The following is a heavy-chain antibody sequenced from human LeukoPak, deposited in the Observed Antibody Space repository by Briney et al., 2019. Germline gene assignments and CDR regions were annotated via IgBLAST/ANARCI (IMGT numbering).Heavy chain of an antibody. CDR2: ISGSGTTI. Sequence: PGGSLRLSCAASGFTFSRYEMNWVRQAPGKGLEWVSYISGSGTTIYYADSVKGRFTMSRDNAKNSLYLQMNSLRAEDTAVYYCATGGNSLSDYWGQGTLVTVSS. CDR3: ATGGNSLSDY. CDR1: GFTFSRYE. J-gene: IGHJ4*02. V-gene: IGHV3-48*03. D-gene: IGHD2-15*01.